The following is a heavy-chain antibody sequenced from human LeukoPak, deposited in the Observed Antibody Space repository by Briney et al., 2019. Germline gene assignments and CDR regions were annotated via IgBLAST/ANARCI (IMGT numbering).Heavy chain of an antibody. Sequence: GGSLRLSCAASGFTFSSYAMHWVRQAPGKGLEYVSAISSNGGSTYYAPSVKGRFTISRDNSKNTLYLQMGSLRAEDLGVYYCAIERDGQESGLDYWGQGTLVTVSS. CDR2: ISSNGGST. CDR1: GFTFSSYA. D-gene: IGHD5-24*01. V-gene: IGHV3-64*01. J-gene: IGHJ4*02. CDR3: AIERDGQESGLDY.